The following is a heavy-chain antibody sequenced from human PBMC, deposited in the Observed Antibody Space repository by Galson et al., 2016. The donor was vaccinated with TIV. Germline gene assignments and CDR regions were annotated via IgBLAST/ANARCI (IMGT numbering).Heavy chain of an antibody. CDR2: IHSSGNT. CDR3: AMGIMVRGVALHWFFVL. CDR1: GGSISSHY. D-gene: IGHD3-10*01. J-gene: IGHJ2*01. V-gene: IGHV4-59*11. Sequence: SETLSLTCSVSGGSISSHYWSWVRQPPGKGLEWIAYIHSSGNTNYNPSLRSRVTISLDTSKNQFSLNLTSVTAADTAMYYFAMGIMVRGVALHWFFVLWGRCTLVTVSS.